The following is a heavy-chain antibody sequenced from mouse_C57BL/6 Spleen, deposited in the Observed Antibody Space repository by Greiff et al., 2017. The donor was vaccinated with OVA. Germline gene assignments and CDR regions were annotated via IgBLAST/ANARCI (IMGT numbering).Heavy chain of an antibody. Sequence: QVQLKESGAELVRPGASVTLSCKASGYTFTDYEMHWVKQTPVHGLEWIGAIDPETGGTAYNQKFKGKAILTADKSSSTAYMELRSLTSEDSAVYYCQIDGYYEGVDYWGQGTSVTVSS. J-gene: IGHJ4*01. V-gene: IGHV1-15*01. CDR1: GYTFTDYE. D-gene: IGHD2-3*01. CDR2: IDPETGGT. CDR3: QIDGYYEGVDY.